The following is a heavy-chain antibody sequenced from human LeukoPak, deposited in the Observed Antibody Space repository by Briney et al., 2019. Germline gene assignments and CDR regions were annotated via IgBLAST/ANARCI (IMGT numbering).Heavy chain of an antibody. V-gene: IGHV1-18*04. Sequence: ASVKVSCKASGYTFTSYYMHWVRQAPGQGLEWMGWIGAYNGNTNYAQKLQGRVTMTTDTSTSTAYMELRSLRSDDTAVYYCARDLADGYNYGSRPFDYWGQGTLVTVSS. CDR3: ARDLADGYNYGSRPFDY. J-gene: IGHJ4*02. CDR1: GYTFTSYY. CDR2: IGAYNGNT. D-gene: IGHD5-18*01.